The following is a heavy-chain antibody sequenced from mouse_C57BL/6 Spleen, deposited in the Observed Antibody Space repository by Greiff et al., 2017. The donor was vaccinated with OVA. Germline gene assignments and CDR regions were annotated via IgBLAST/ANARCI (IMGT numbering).Heavy chain of an antibody. CDR3: ARDENYGSSYAMDY. V-gene: IGHV1-82*01. D-gene: IGHD1-1*01. J-gene: IGHJ4*01. CDR2: IYPGDGDT. CDR1: GYAFSSSW. Sequence: VKLVESGPELVKPGASVKISCKASGYAFSSSWMNWVKQRPGKGLEWIGRIYPGDGDTNYNGKFKGKATLTADKSSSTAYMQLSSLTSEDSAVYFCARDENYGSSYAMDYWGQGTSVTVSS.